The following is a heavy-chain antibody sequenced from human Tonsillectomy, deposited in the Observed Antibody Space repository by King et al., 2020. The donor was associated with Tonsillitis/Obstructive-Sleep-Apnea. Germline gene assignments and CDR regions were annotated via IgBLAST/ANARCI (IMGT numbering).Heavy chain of an antibody. V-gene: IGHV4-34*01. Sequence: VQLQQWGAGLLKPSETLSLTCAVYGGSFSGYYWSWIRQPPGKGLEWIGEINHSGSTNYNPSLKSRVTISVDTSKNQFSLKLSSVTAADTAVYYCAREDIVVVPAVRGDAFDIWAKGQWSPSLQ. CDR1: GGSFSGYY. CDR2: INHSGST. D-gene: IGHD2-2*01. J-gene: IGHJ3*02. CDR3: AREDIVVVPAVRGDAFDI.